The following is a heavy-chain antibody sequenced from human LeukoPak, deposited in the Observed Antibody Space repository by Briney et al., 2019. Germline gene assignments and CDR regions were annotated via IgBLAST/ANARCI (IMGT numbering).Heavy chain of an antibody. D-gene: IGHD3-22*01. CDR3: ARGGYDSSGYRIEDY. V-gene: IGHV3-7*01. CDR1: GFALSTTY. J-gene: IGHJ4*02. Sequence: GGSLRLSCVASGFALSTTYMSWVRQAPGKGLEWVANIKQDGSEKYYVDSVKGRFTISRDNAKNSLYLQMNSLRAEDTAVYYCARGGYDSSGYRIEDYWGQGTLVTVSS. CDR2: IKQDGSEK.